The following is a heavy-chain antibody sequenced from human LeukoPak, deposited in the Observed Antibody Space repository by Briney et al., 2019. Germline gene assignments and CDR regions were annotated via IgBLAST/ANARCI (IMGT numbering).Heavy chain of an antibody. CDR2: IYTSGST. CDR3: ARDNIVVVPAAMGWNWFDP. CDR1: GGSISSGSYY. D-gene: IGHD2-2*01. V-gene: IGHV4-61*02. Sequence: PSETLSLTCTVSGGSISSGSYYWSWIRQPAGTGLEWIGRIYTSGSTNYNPSLKSRVTISVDTSKNQFSLKLSSVTAADTAVYYCARDNIVVVPAAMGWNWFDPWGQGTLVTVSS. J-gene: IGHJ5*02.